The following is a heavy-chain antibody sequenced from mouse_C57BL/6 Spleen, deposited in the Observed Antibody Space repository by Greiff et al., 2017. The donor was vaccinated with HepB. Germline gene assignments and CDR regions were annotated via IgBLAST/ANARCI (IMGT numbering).Heavy chain of an antibody. CDR1: GFNIKDYY. CDR3: TVSQLGTRWYFDV. D-gene: IGHD4-1*02. CDR2: IDPEDGDT. Sequence: EVQLQQSGAELVRPGASVKLSCTASGFNIKDYYMHWVKQRPEQGLEWIGRIDPEDGDTESAPKFQGKATVTADTSSTTAYLQLSSLTSEDTAVYYCTVSQLGTRWYFDVWGTGTTVTVSS. V-gene: IGHV14-1*01. J-gene: IGHJ1*03.